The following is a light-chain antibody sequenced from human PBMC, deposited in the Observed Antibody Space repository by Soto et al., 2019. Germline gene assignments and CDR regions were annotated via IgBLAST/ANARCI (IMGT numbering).Light chain of an antibody. V-gene: IGKV3-15*01. Sequence: DRVLMQSTVTLSVSPGERATLSCRASQSVRSTYLAWYQQKPSQAPRLLIFGVSNRAAGIPARFSGSGSGTEFTLTISGLQSEDFAVYHWQQYNQWPGTFGQGTKVDI. CDR3: QQYNQWPGT. CDR2: GVS. J-gene: IGKJ1*01. CDR1: QSVRSTY.